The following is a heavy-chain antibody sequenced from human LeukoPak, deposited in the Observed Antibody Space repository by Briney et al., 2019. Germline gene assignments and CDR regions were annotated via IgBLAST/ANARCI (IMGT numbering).Heavy chain of an antibody. CDR1: GFTFSSYS. CDR3: ASSEGNYDILTGYMDV. J-gene: IGHJ6*03. CDR2: ISSSSSYI. V-gene: IGHV3-21*01. Sequence: GGSLRLSCAASGFTFSSYSMNWVRQAPGKGLEWVSSISSSSSYIYYADSVKGRFTISRDNAKNSLYLQMNSLRAEDTAVYYCASSEGNYDILTGYMDVWGKGTTVTVSS. D-gene: IGHD3-9*01.